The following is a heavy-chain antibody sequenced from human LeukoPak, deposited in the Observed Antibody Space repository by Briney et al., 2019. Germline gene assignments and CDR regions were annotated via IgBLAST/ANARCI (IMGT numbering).Heavy chain of an antibody. V-gene: IGHV4-31*03. CDR1: GGSISSGGYY. J-gene: IGHJ4*02. Sequence: SQTLSLTCTVSGGSISSGGYYWSWIRQHPGKGLEWIGYIYYSGNTYYNPSLKSRVTISVDTSKNQFSLKLSSVTAADTAVYYCARDSYSYGYGGFDYWGQGILVTVSS. D-gene: IGHD5-18*01. CDR2: IYYSGNT. CDR3: ARDSYSYGYGGFDY.